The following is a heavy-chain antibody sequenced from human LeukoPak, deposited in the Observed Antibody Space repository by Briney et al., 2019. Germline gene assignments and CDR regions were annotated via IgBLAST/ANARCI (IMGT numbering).Heavy chain of an antibody. V-gene: IGHV3-73*01. CDR2: IRRKANSYAT. D-gene: IGHD6-13*01. J-gene: IGHJ6*03. Sequence: GGSLRLSCAASGFTFSGSAMHWVRQASGKGLEWVGRIRRKANSYATAYAASVKGRFTISRDDSKNTAYLQMNSLRAEDTAVYYCAKDSASWGGSSSWPRVYDYYMDVWGKGTTVTVSS. CDR3: AKDSASWGGSSSWPRVYDYYMDV. CDR1: GFTFSGSA.